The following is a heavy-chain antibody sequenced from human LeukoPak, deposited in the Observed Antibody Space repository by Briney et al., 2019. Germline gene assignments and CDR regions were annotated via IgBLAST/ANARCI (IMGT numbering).Heavy chain of an antibody. Sequence: SQTLSLTCAISGDSVSSNSSWNWIRQSPSRGLEWLGRTYYRSKWYSDYVVSVQSRLNINPDTSKNQFSLQLTSVTPEDTAVYYCARGGQGDGYSADEAFDIWGQGTMVTVS. V-gene: IGHV6-1*01. CDR1: GDSVSSNSS. D-gene: IGHD5-18*01. J-gene: IGHJ3*02. CDR2: TYYRSKWYS. CDR3: ARGGQGDGYSADEAFDI.